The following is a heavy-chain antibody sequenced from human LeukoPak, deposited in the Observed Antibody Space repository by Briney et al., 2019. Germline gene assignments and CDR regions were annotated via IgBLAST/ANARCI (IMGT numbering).Heavy chain of an antibody. V-gene: IGHV3-53*01. CDR1: EFIVSTNY. J-gene: IGHJ4*02. CDR3: ARTLYTLAIAFDY. Sequence: PGGSLRLSCAASEFIVSTNYMSWVRQAPGKGLEWVSVIYSSGSTYYGDSVTGRFTISRDNSKNTVYLQMHSLRAEDTAVYYCARTLYTLAIAFDYWGQGALVTVSS. CDR2: IYSSGST. D-gene: IGHD2/OR15-2a*01.